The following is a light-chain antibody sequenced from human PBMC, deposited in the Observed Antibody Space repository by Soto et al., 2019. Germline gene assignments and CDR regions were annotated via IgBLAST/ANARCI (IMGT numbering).Light chain of an antibody. CDR1: QSVSSD. J-gene: IGKJ5*01. CDR2: DAS. CDR3: QQRSNWPLVT. V-gene: IGKV3-11*01. Sequence: EIVLTQSPATLSLSPGERATLSCRASQSVSSDLAWYQQKPGQAPRLLIYDASNRATGIPARFSGSGSGTDFTLTISSLEPEDCEVYYCQQRSNWPLVTFGQGTRLEIK.